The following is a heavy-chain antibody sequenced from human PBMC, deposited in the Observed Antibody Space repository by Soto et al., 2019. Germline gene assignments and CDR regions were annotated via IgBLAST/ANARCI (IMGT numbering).Heavy chain of an antibody. CDR2: IYPGDSDT. Sequence: PGESLNLSCNGSGYSFTSYWIGWVRQMPGKGLEWMGIIYPGDSDTRYSPSFQGQVTISADKSISTAYLQWSSLKASDTAMYYCARPADSSGAKIRPSQYYFDYWGQGTLVTVSS. CDR1: GYSFTSYW. J-gene: IGHJ4*02. D-gene: IGHD3-22*01. V-gene: IGHV5-51*01. CDR3: ARPADSSGAKIRPSQYYFDY.